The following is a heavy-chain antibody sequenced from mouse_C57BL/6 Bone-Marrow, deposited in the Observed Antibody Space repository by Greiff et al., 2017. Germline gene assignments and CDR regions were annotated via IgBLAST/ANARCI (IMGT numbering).Heavy chain of an antibody. CDR2: INPNYGTT. V-gene: IGHV1-39*01. Sequence: VQLQQSGPELVKPGASVKISCKATGYSFTDYNMNWVKQSNGKSLEWIGVINPNYGTTSYNQKFKGKATLTVDQSSSTAYMQLNSLTSEDSAVYYCARTLYPLYSNLGGYFDVWGTGTTVTVSS. J-gene: IGHJ1*03. CDR1: GYSFTDYN. CDR3: ARTLYPLYSNLGGYFDV. D-gene: IGHD2-5*01.